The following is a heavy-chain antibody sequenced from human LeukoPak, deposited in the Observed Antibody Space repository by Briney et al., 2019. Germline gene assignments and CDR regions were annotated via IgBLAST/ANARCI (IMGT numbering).Heavy chain of an antibody. V-gene: IGHV3-23*01. CDR3: ARDHRALGAFGI. CDR1: GFTFSSYA. CDR2: ISGSGGST. Sequence: GGSLRLSCAASGFTFSSYAMSWVRQAPGKGLEWVSAISGSGGSTYYADSVKGRFTISRDNSKNTLCLQMNSLRAEDTAVYYCARDHRALGAFGIWGQGTMVTVSS. J-gene: IGHJ3*02. D-gene: IGHD7-27*01.